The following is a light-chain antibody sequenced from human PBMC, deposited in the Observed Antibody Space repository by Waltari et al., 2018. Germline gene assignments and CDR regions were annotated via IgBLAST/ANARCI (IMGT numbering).Light chain of an antibody. CDR1: SSHIGAGYD. J-gene: IGLJ2*01. V-gene: IGLV1-40*01. CDR2: GNS. Sequence: QSGLTQPPSVSGAPGPRVTISCTGRSSHIGAGYDVHWYQLLPGTAPKLLIYGNSNRPSGVPDRFSGSKSGTSASLAITGLQAEDEADYYCQSYDSSLSGSVFGGGTKLTVL. CDR3: QSYDSSLSGSV.